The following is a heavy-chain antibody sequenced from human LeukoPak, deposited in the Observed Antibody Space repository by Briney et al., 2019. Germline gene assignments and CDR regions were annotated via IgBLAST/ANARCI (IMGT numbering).Heavy chain of an antibody. CDR2: IYYSGST. D-gene: IGHD3-22*01. V-gene: IGHV4-39*07. CDR3: ASGNYYDSSGYQAVDY. J-gene: IGHJ4*02. Sequence: ASETLSLTCTVSGGSISSSSYYWGWIRQPPGKGLEWIGSIYYSGSTYYNPSLKSRVTISVDTSKNQFSLKLSSVTAADTAVYYCASGNYYDSSGYQAVDYWGQGTLVTVSS. CDR1: GGSISSSSYY.